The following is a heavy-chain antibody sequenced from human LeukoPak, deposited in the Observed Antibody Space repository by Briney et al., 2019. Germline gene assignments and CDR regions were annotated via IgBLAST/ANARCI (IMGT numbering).Heavy chain of an antibody. CDR2: ISYDGSNK. CDR3: ARDISSSSYDY. CDR1: GFTFSSYA. J-gene: IGHJ4*02. V-gene: IGHV3-30*10. D-gene: IGHD6-6*01. Sequence: SGGSLRFSCAASGFTFSSYAMHWVRQAPGKGLEWVAVISYDGSNKYYTDSVKGRFTISRDNSKNTLYPQMNSLRAEDTAVYYCARDISSSSYDYWGQGTLVTVSS.